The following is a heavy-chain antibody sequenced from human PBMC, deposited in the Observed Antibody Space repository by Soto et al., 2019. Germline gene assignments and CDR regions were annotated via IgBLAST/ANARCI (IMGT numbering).Heavy chain of an antibody. D-gene: IGHD2-8*02. CDR3: AGDQGGKVLKGSGMDV. V-gene: IGHV4-31*03. CDR1: GASINRDPYY. Sequence: QVQVQESGPGLVRPSQTLSLTCTVSGASINRDPYYWSWIRHHPVKGLEWIGYIYYNGDTHYNLALKSRVTIAIEIAKNQSPPKLRSVTAADTAVYHWAGDQGGKVLKGSGMDVWGEGTTVFVSA. CDR2: IYYNGDT. J-gene: IGHJ6*04.